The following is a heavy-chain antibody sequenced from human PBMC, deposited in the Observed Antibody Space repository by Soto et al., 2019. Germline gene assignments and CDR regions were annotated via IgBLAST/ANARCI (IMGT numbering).Heavy chain of an antibody. CDR1: GYTFTSYD. CDR2: MNPNSGNT. V-gene: IGHV1-8*01. CDR3: ARERASFYGMDV. J-gene: IGHJ6*02. Sequence: QVQLVQSGAEVKKPGASVKVSCKASGYTFTSYDINWVRQATGHGLAWMGWMNPNSGNTGYAQKFQGRVTMTRNTSISTAYMELSSLRSEDTAVYYCARERASFYGMDVWGQGTTVTVSS.